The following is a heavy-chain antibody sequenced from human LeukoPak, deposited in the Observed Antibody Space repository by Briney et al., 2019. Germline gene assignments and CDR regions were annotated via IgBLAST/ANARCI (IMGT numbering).Heavy chain of an antibody. D-gene: IGHD3-10*01. CDR2: ISWNSNSI. CDR3: AKDSSGNGYMDV. V-gene: IGHV3-9*03. Sequence: PGRSLRLSXAASGFAFDDYVMHWVRQAPGKGLEWVSSISWNSNSIGYADSVKGRFTISRDNAKNSLYLQMNSLRPEDMAFYYCAKDSSGNGYMDVWGKGITVTVSA. J-gene: IGHJ6*04. CDR1: GFAFDDYV.